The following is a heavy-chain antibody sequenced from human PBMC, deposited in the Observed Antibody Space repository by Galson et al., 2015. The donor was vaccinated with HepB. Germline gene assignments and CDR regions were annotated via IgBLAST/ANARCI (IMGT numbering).Heavy chain of an antibody. CDR3: ARDRMAGLFDY. CDR2: INAGNGNT. J-gene: IGHJ4*02. Sequence: SVKVSCKASGYNFTSYAMHWVRQAPGQRLEWMGWINAGNGNTKYSQKFQGRVTITRDTSASTAYMELSSLRSEDTAVYYCARDRMAGLFDYWGQGTLVTVSS. D-gene: IGHD6-19*01. CDR1: GYNFTSYA. V-gene: IGHV1-3*01.